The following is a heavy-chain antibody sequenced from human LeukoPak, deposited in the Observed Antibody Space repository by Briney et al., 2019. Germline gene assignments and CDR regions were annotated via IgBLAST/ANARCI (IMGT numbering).Heavy chain of an antibody. D-gene: IGHD6-19*01. J-gene: IGHJ2*01. CDR3: ARIAVYSSGWHYWYFDL. CDR1: GFTVSSNY. V-gene: IGHV3-53*01. CDR2: IYSGGST. Sequence: GGSLRLSCAASGFTVSSNYMSWVRQAPGKGLEWVSVIYSGGSTYYADSAKGRFTISRDNSKNTLYLQMNSLRAEDTAVYYCARIAVYSSGWHYWYFDLWGRGTLVTVSS.